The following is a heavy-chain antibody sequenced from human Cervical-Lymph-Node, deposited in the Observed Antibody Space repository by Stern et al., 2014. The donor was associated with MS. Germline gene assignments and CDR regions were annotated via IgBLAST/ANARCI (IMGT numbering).Heavy chain of an antibody. CDR3: ARDYSALDS. CDR1: GGTFGNYG. CDR2: IIPILATA. V-gene: IGHV1-69*14. D-gene: IGHD2-15*01. J-gene: IGHJ4*02. Sequence: QVQLVQSGAEMKKPGSSLKVSCKASGGTFGNYGITWVRQAPGQGLEWMGGIIPILATANYAQQFQGRVTMTADKFTSTAYMELSSLTSEDTAIYYCARDYSALDSWGQGTLVTVSS.